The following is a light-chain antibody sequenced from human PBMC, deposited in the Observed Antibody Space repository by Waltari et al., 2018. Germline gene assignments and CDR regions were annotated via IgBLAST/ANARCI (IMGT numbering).Light chain of an antibody. Sequence: DIVMTQSPESLAVSLGERATINRKTSRSVLYTSINKNYLAWYRQKPGQPPKLLIYWASTREHGVPDRISGSGSGTDFTLTISSLQAEDVAVYYCQQYYSIPITFGQGTRLEIK. CDR2: WAS. CDR1: RSVLYTSINKNY. V-gene: IGKV4-1*01. J-gene: IGKJ5*01. CDR3: QQYYSIPIT.